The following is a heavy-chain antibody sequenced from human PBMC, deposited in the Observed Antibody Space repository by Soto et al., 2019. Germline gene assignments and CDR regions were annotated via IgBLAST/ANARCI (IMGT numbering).Heavy chain of an antibody. V-gene: IGHV1-69*13. CDR2: IIPIFGTA. J-gene: IGHJ4*02. CDR1: GGTFSSYA. CDR3: ARGPHDSSGYYLFDY. Sequence: ASVKVSCKASGGTFSSYAISWVRQAPGQGLEWMGGIIPIFGTANYAQKFQGRVTITADESTSTAYMELSSLRSEDTAVYYCARGPHDSSGYYLFDYWGQGTLVTVSS. D-gene: IGHD3-22*01.